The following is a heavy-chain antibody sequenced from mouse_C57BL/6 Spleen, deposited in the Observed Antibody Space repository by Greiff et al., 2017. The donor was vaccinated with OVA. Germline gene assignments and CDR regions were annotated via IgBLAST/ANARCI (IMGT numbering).Heavy chain of an antibody. CDR2: IDPEDGDT. CDR3: TTFDGYYERVFDY. V-gene: IGHV14-1*01. J-gene: IGHJ2*01. CDR1: GFNIKDYY. Sequence: VQLQQSGAELVRPGASVKLSCTASGFNIKDYYMHWVKQRPEQGLEWIGRIDPEDGDTEYAPKFQGKATMTADTSSNTAYLQLSSLTSEDTAVYYCTTFDGYYERVFDYWGQGTTLTVSS. D-gene: IGHD2-3*01.